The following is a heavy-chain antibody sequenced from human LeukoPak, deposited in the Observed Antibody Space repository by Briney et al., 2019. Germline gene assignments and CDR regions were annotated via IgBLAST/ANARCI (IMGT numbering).Heavy chain of an antibody. J-gene: IGHJ5*02. CDR2: INPNSGGT. D-gene: IGHD2-2*01. V-gene: IGHV1-2*02. CDR1: GYTFTGYY. Sequence: VASVKVSCKASGYTFTGYYMHWVRQAPGQGLEWMGWINPNSGGTNYAQKFQGRVTMTRDTSISTAYMELSRLRSDDTAVYYCARDRRVVVPAAPKNWFDPWGQGTLVTVSS. CDR3: ARDRRVVVPAAPKNWFDP.